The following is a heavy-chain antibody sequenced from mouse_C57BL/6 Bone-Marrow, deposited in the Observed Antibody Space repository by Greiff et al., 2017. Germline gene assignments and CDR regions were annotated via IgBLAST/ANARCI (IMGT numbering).Heavy chain of an antibody. D-gene: IGHD1-1*01. CDR3: TTGSSYSYYFDY. CDR2: IDPENGDT. Sequence: VQLQQSGAELVRPGASVKLSCTASGFNIKDDYMHWVKQRPEQGLEWIGWIDPENGDTDYASKFQGKATITADTTSNTAYLQLSSLTSEDTAVYYCTTGSSYSYYFDYWGQGTTLTVSS. CDR1: GFNIKDDY. V-gene: IGHV14-4*01. J-gene: IGHJ2*01.